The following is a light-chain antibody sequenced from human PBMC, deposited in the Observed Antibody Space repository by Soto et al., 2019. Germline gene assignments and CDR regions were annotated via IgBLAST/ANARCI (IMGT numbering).Light chain of an antibody. Sequence: IQLTQSPSSLSASVGDRVTITCRASQGISSYLGWYQQKPGKAPNLLIYKASNLESGVSSRFSGSGSGTEFTLTISRLQPDDFATYYCQQYSFQSWTFGQGTQVE. V-gene: IGKV1-5*03. CDR1: QGISSY. J-gene: IGKJ1*01. CDR2: KAS. CDR3: QQYSFQSWT.